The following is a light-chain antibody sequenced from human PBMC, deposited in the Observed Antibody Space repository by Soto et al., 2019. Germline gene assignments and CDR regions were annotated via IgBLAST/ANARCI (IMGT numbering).Light chain of an antibody. J-gene: IGLJ3*02. CDR1: NSNIGSNT. V-gene: IGLV1-44*01. CDR3: SSYTSSSTWV. Sequence: QSVLTQPPSASGTPGQTVAISCSGSNSNIGSNTVNWYQLFPGTAPKLLIYDNNQRPSGVPDRFSGSKSDTSASLAISGLLSEDESDYYCSSYTSSSTWVFGGGTKLTVL. CDR2: DNN.